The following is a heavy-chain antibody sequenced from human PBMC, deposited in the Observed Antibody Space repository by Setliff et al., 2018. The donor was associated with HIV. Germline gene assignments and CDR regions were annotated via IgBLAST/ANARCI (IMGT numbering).Heavy chain of an antibody. V-gene: IGHV4-34*01. CDR3: ARDQRLPGVQPPYWYFDL. D-gene: IGHD2-2*01. CDR2: INHSGST. Sequence: PSETLSLTCAVYGGSFSGYYWSWIRQPPGKGLEWIGEINHSGSTNYNPSLKSRVTISVDTSKKQFSLEMRSLTAADTAIYYCARDQRLPGVQPPYWYFDLWGRGTLVTVSS. J-gene: IGHJ2*01. CDR1: GGSFSGYY.